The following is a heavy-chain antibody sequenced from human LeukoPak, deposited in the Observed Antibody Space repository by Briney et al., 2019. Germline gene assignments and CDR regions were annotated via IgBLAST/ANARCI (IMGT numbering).Heavy chain of an antibody. D-gene: IGHD6-6*01. Sequence: GGSLRLSCTTSGFTFSTYAMNWIRQAPGKGLEWVSSISSSSTYIYYADSLKGRFTISRDNAKNSLYLQMNSLRAEDTAVYYCARDSVAARGEFDYWGHGTLVTVSS. V-gene: IGHV3-21*01. CDR2: ISSSSTYI. J-gene: IGHJ4*01. CDR1: GFTFSTYA. CDR3: ARDSVAARGEFDY.